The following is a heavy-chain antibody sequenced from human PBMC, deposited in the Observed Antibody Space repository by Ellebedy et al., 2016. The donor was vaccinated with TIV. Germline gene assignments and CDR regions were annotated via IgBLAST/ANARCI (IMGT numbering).Heavy chain of an antibody. J-gene: IGHJ6*02. D-gene: IGHD3-9*01. CDR3: ARVGRYPHNYAMDV. V-gene: IGHV3-33*01. Sequence: GESLKISCAASGFTFSAYGIHWVRQAPGKGLEWVAVIWYDGSHKYYADSVKGRFTISRDNSKNTVYVQMNSLRAEDTAVYYCARVGRYPHNYAMDVWGQGTTVTVSS. CDR2: IWYDGSHK. CDR1: GFTFSAYG.